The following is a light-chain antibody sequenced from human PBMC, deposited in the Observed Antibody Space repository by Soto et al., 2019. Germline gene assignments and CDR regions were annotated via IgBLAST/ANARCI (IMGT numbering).Light chain of an antibody. CDR1: QGISSY. J-gene: IGKJ4*01. CDR2: AAS. CDR3: QQLNSYPLT. V-gene: IGKV1-9*01. Sequence: DIQMTQSPSSLSASVGDRVTITCRASQGISSYLAWYQQKPGKAPKLLIYAASTLQSGVPSRFSGSGSGTEFTLTISSLQPEDFANYYCQQLNSYPLTFGGGTKVDIK.